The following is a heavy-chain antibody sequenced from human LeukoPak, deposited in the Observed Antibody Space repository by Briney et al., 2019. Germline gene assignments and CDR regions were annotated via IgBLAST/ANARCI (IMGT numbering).Heavy chain of an antibody. CDR2: IYYSGST. CDR1: GGSISSYF. CDR3: ARGGDYGAARFDP. J-gene: IGHJ5*02. Sequence: SETLSLTCTVSGGSISSYFWSWIRQPPGKGLEWIGYIYYSGSTNYNPSLKSRVTISVDTSKNQFSLKLSSVTAADTAVYYCARGGDYGAARFDPWGQGTLVTVSS. D-gene: IGHD4-17*01. V-gene: IGHV4-59*08.